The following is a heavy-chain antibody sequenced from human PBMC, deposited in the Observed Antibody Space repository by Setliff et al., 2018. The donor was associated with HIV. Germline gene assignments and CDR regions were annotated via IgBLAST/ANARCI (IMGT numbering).Heavy chain of an antibody. V-gene: IGHV4-59*08. CDR2: VYFSGTA. Sequence: SETLSLTCSVSGGSMSGYYWSWIRQPPGNGLEYIGDVYFSGTANYNSSLKSRVTISIDTSRSHFSLRLTSVTAADTACYYCARRRSVALSPFDYWGQGALVTVSS. CDR1: GGSMSGYY. CDR3: ARRRSVALSPFDY. J-gene: IGHJ4*02.